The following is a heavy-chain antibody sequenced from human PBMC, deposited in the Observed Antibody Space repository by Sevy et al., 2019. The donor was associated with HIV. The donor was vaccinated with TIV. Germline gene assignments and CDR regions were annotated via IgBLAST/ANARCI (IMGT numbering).Heavy chain of an antibody. Sequence: GSLRLSCAVYGGSFSGYYWSWIRQPPGKGLEWIGEINHSGSTNYNPSLKSRVTISVDTSKNQFSLKLSSVTAADTAVYYCARRNWNYDYWFDPWGQGTLVTVSS. V-gene: IGHV4-34*01. CDR3: ARRNWNYDYWFDP. CDR2: INHSGST. D-gene: IGHD1-7*01. J-gene: IGHJ5*02. CDR1: GGSFSGYY.